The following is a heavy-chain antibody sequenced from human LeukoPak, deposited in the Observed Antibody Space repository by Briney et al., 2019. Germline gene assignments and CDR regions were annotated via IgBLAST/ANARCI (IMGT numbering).Heavy chain of an antibody. J-gene: IGHJ4*02. CDR3: ARIRRNYGYNFDY. D-gene: IGHD5-18*01. V-gene: IGHV2-70*01. CDR2: IDWDDDK. Sequence: SGPALVNPTQPLTLTCTFSGFSLSTSGMCVNWIRQPPVKALEWLAHIDWDDDKYYSTSLKTRLTISKDTSKNQVVLTMTNMDPVDTATYYCARIRRNYGYNFDYWGQGAPVTVSS. CDR1: GFSLSTSGMC.